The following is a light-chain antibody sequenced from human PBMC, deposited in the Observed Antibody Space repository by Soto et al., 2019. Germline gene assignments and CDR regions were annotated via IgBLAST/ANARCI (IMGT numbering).Light chain of an antibody. V-gene: IGKV1-17*01. CDR1: QGIRRD. CDR3: LQHKTYPWT. CDR2: AAG. J-gene: IGKJ1*01. Sequence: DIQMTQSPSSLSASVGDRVTITCRASQGIRRDLGWFQQKPGKAPKRLIYAAGSLESGVPSRFSGSGSGTEFSLTISSRQPEDFATYFCLQHKTYPWTFGQGTKVEIK.